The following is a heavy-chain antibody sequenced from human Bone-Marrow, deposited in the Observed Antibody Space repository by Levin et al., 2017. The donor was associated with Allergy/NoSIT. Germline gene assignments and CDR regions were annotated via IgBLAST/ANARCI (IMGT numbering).Heavy chain of an antibody. V-gene: IGHV3-48*01. Sequence: PGGSLRLSCAASGFTFSTYNFHWVRQAPGKGLEWISYISSTSSTIYYADSVKGRFTISRDNDKSLVFLQMNSLRGEDTAVYFCARRGPVESSLTLDGFDVWGQGTMVTVSS. CDR2: ISSTSSTI. CDR1: GFTFSTYN. CDR3: ARRGPVESSLTLDGFDV. D-gene: IGHD3-16*02. J-gene: IGHJ3*01.